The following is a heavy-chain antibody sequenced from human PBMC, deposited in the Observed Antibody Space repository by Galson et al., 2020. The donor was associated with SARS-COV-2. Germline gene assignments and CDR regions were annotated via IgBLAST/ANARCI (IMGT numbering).Heavy chain of an antibody. Sequence: SQASETLSLTCAVYGGSFSDYYWSWIRQPPGKGLEWIGEINHGGRTNYNPSLKSPVTISVDSSKNQFSLKLSSVTAADTAVYYCARGVTDLSMIVVVITSVWSYFDYWGQGTLVTVSS. D-gene: IGHD3-22*01. V-gene: IGHV4-34*01. J-gene: IGHJ4*02. CDR2: INHGGRT. CDR1: GGSFSDYY. CDR3: ARGVTDLSMIVVVITSVWSYFDY.